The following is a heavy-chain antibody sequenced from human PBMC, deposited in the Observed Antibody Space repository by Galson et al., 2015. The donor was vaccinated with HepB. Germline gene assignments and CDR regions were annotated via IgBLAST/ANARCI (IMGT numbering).Heavy chain of an antibody. CDR2: LYCKTGGT. V-gene: IGHV3-9*01. CDR3: LRETSPGGADV. CDR1: GFPCDDFA. D-gene: IGHD4-17*01. Sequence: LRLSCAFSGFPCDDFAMHWVRQRPGKGLEWVSGLYCKTGGTGYADSVRGRFTVSRDNAQKFLFLQMNSLRVEDTALYYCLRETSPGGADVWGQGTAVTVSS. J-gene: IGHJ6*02.